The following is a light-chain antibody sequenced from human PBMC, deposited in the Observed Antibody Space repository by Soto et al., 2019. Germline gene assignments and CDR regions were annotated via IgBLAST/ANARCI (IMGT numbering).Light chain of an antibody. CDR1: SSNIGAGYD. V-gene: IGLV1-40*01. Sequence: QSVLTQPPPVSGAPGQKVTISCTGGSSNIGAGYDVHWYQQLPGTAPKLLIYGNSNRPSGVPDRFSGSKSGTSASLAITGLQAEDEADYYCQSYDSSLSGGVFGGGTKLTVL. CDR2: GNS. CDR3: QSYDSSLSGGV. J-gene: IGLJ3*02.